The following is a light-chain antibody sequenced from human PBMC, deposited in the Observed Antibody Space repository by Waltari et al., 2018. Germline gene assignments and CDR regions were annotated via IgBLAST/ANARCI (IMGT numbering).Light chain of an antibody. Sequence: IVLTQSPGTLSMSPGEGVTLSCRASQSLNRALAWYQQKPGQAPRLLIYNGFNRATDIPDRFSGSGFGTEFSLTISRLEPEDFAVYYCQHYVSLPATFGQGTRVEIK. CDR2: NGF. J-gene: IGKJ1*01. CDR1: QSLNRA. V-gene: IGKV3-20*01. CDR3: QHYVSLPAT.